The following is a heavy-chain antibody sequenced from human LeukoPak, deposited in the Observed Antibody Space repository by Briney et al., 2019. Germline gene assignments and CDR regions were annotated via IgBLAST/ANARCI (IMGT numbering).Heavy chain of an antibody. J-gene: IGHJ5*02. CDR1: GYTFTSYG. CDR3: ARGRRQLERQMYWFDP. CDR2: ISAYNGNT. Sequence: ASVKVSCKASGYTFTSYGISWVRQAPGQGLEWMGWISAYNGNTNYAQELQGRVTMTTDTSTSTAYMELRSLGSDDTAVYYCARGRRQLERQMYWFDPWGQGTLVTVSS. V-gene: IGHV1-18*01. D-gene: IGHD1-1*01.